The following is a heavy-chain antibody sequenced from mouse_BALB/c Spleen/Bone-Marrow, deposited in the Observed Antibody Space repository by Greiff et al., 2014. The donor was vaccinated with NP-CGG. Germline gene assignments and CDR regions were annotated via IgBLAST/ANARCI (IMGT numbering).Heavy chain of an antibody. CDR3: TRGAGNFDY. CDR2: IHRGSAGA. Sequence: EESGAELVRPGASVKLSCKALGYTFTDYEIHWVKQTPVHGLEWIGAIHRGSAGAAYNQKFKGKATLTADKSSSTAYMELSGLTSEDSAVYYCTRGAGNFDYWGQGTSLTVSS. CDR1: GYTFTDYE. V-gene: IGHV1-15*01. D-gene: IGHD4-1*01. J-gene: IGHJ2*02.